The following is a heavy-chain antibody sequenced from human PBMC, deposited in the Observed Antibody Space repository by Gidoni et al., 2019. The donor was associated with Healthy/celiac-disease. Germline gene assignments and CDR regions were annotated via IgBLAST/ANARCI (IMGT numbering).Heavy chain of an antibody. CDR2: ISSSSSYI. CDR1: GFTFSSYS. CDR3: ARAGAAAGVFDY. V-gene: IGHV3-21*01. Sequence: EVQLVESGGGLVKPVGSLRLSCAASGFTFSSYSMNWVRQAPGKGLELVSSISSSSSYIYYADSVKGRFTIARDNAKNSLYLQMNSLRAEETAVYYCARAGAAAGVFDYWGQGTLVTVSS. D-gene: IGHD6-13*01. J-gene: IGHJ4*02.